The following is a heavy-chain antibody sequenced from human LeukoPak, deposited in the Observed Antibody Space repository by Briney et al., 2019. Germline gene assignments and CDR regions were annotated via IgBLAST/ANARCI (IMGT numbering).Heavy chain of an antibody. CDR2: IYYSGST. CDR1: GGSISSSSYY. J-gene: IGHJ5*02. D-gene: IGHD7-27*01. Sequence: PSETLSLTCTVSGGSISSSSYYWGWIRQPPGKGLEWIGSIYYSGSTYYDPSLKSRVTISVDTSKNQFSLKLSSVTAADTAVYYCARHRSGDWFDPWGQGTLVTVSS. CDR3: ARHRSGDWFDP. V-gene: IGHV4-39*01.